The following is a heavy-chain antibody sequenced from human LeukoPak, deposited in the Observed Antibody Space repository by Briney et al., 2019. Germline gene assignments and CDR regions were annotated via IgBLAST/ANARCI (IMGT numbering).Heavy chain of an antibody. Sequence: QTGGSLRLSCAASGFTLRSYDMHWVRHAPGKGLEWVSLIGVAGDTYYSGSVKGRFTISRDNSKNTLYLQMNSLRAEDTAVYYCAKVGVTMVRGVIITGDYGGQGTLVTVSS. CDR1: GFTLRSYD. CDR2: IGVAGDT. D-gene: IGHD3-10*01. J-gene: IGHJ4*02. CDR3: AKVGVTMVRGVIITGDY. V-gene: IGHV3-13*01.